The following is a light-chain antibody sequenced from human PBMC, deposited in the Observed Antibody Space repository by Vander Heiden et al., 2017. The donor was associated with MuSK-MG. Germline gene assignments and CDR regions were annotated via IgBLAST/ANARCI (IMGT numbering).Light chain of an antibody. V-gene: IGKV1-39*01. CDR2: AAS. J-gene: IGKJ2*01. CDR1: QTISSY. CDR3: QQTDWQPAST. Sequence: DIQMTQSPSSLSASVGDRVTISCRASQTISSYLSWYQQKPGKAPKLLIFAASSLQSGVPSRFSASGYGTDFTLTISGRRPEDFASYYCQQTDWQPASTFGQGTMLEIK.